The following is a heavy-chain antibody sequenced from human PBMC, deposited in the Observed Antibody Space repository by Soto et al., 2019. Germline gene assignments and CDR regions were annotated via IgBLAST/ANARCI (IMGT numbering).Heavy chain of an antibody. CDR2: MSDDGSKK. CDR3: AKELRETGGYYFDC. J-gene: IGHJ4*02. Sequence: QVQLVESGGGVVQPGRSLRLSCAASGFSFSKYGMHWVRQAPGKGLEWVAEMSDDGSKKYYGDSVKGRFTTSRNNSKNTLYLLMDSLRPEDTAMYYCAKELRETGGYYFDCWGQGNLVTVSS. V-gene: IGHV3-30*18. CDR1: GFSFSKYG. D-gene: IGHD3-16*01.